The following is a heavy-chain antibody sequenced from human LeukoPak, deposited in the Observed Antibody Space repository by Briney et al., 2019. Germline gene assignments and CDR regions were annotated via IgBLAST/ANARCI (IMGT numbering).Heavy chain of an antibody. D-gene: IGHD3-10*02. J-gene: IGHJ5*01. Sequence: SQTLSLTCGISGDSVSSKSGGWNWIRQSPSRGLEWLGRTYYTSKWYNEYAVSMKIRITINSDTSKNQLSLHLASVTPEDTAVYYCAREQLWSGPNRFDSWGQGTLVTVSS. CDR2: TYYTSKWYN. CDR3: AREQLWSGPNRFDS. V-gene: IGHV6-1*01. CDR1: GDSVSSKSGG.